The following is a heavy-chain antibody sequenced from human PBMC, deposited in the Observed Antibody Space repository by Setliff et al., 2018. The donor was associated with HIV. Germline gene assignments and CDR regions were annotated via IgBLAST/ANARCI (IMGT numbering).Heavy chain of an antibody. V-gene: IGHV4-59*11. CDR3: AKGAGFYGDYTFDH. D-gene: IGHD4-17*01. Sequence: SETLSLTCTVSGPSINIHYWSWIRQSPGKGFEWIGYIYSTGSTNYNPSLQSRVTISMVASRNQFSLKVTSETAADTAVYYCAKGAGFYGDYTFDHWGQGRQVTVSS. CDR1: GPSINIHY. J-gene: IGHJ4*02. CDR2: IYSTGST.